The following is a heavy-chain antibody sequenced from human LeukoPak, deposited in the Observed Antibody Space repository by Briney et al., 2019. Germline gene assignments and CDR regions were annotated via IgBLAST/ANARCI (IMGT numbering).Heavy chain of an antibody. Sequence: SETLSLTCTVSGGTISSYYWGWIRQPPGKGLEWIGSIYYSGSTYYNPSLRSRVTISVDTSKNQFSLKLSSVTAADTAVYYCARRGRGGSTVVTAFDIWGQGTMVTVSS. J-gene: IGHJ3*02. V-gene: IGHV4-39*01. CDR3: ARRGRGGSTVVTAFDI. CDR2: IYYSGST. D-gene: IGHD4-23*01. CDR1: GGTISSYY.